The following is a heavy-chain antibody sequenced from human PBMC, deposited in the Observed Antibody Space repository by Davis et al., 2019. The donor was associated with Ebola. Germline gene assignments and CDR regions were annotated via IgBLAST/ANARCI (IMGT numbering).Heavy chain of an antibody. Sequence: GESLKISCAASGFTFSTEPMNWVRQAPGKGLEWVAHIRSESTTTSYADRVKGRFTISRDNAKSSLFLQMDSLRDEDAAVYYCARDRDKQLMQGGDFWGQGTQVTVSS. CDR1: GFTFSTEP. CDR2: IRSESTTT. CDR3: ARDRDKQLMQGGDF. D-gene: IGHD6-13*01. V-gene: IGHV3-48*02. J-gene: IGHJ4*02.